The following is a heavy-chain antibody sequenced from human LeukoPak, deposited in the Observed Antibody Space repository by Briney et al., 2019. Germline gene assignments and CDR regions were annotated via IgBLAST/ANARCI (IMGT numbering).Heavy chain of an antibody. J-gene: IGHJ4*02. CDR1: GFIFSSYG. V-gene: IGHV3-30*03. Sequence: GGSLRLSCAASGFIFSSYGMHWVRQAPGKGLEGVAVISYDGSNKHYADSVKGRFTISRDNSKNTLYLQMNSLRAEDTAVYYCALVVYYYGSGSYSPFDYWGQGTLVTVSS. D-gene: IGHD3-10*01. CDR2: ISYDGSNK. CDR3: ALVVYYYGSGSYSPFDY.